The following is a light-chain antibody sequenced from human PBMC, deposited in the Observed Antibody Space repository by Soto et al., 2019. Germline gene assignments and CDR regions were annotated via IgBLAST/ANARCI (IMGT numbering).Light chain of an antibody. CDR1: SSNIGGNS. CDR3: CSYAGSSPF. CDR2: DDN. V-gene: IGLV1-51*01. Sequence: QSAMTQPPSVSAAPGQKVTISCSGSSSNIGGNSVSWYQQLPGTAPKLLIYDDNKRPSGVSNRFSGSKSGNTASLTISGLQAEDEADYYCCSYAGSSPFFGGGTKLTVL. J-gene: IGLJ2*01.